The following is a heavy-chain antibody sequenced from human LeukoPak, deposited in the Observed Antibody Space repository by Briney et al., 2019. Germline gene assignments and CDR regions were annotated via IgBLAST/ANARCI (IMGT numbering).Heavy chain of an antibody. CDR3: ARHISGAATLD. D-gene: IGHD3-3*02. V-gene: IGHV4-59*08. J-gene: IGHJ4*02. Sequence: PSETLSLTCTVSGGSITSYYWSWIRQPPGKGLEWIGCIYNSGSTNYNPSLKSRVSISVDTSKNQFSLRLSSVTAADTAVYYCARHISGAATLDWGQGTLVTVSS. CDR1: GGSITSYY. CDR2: IYNSGST.